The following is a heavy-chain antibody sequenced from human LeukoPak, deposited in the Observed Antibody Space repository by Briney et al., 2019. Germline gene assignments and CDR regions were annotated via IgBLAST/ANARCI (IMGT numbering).Heavy chain of an antibody. J-gene: IGHJ6*03. Sequence: PSETLSLTCTVSGGSISSSSYYWGWIRQPPGKGLEWIGSIYYSGSTYYTPSVKSRVTISVDTSKNQFSLKLSSVTAADTAVYYCARSHPYYYDSSGYPYYYYMDVWGKGTTVTISS. V-gene: IGHV4-39*07. D-gene: IGHD3-22*01. CDR1: GGSISSSSYY. CDR2: IYYSGST. CDR3: ARSHPYYYDSSGYPYYYYMDV.